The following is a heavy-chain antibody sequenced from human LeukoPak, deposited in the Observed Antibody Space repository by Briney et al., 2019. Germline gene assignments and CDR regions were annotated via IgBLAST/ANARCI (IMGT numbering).Heavy chain of an antibody. V-gene: IGHV3-23*01. Sequence: GGSLRLSCAASGFTFSSYGMSWVRQAPGKGLEWVSGISGSGVRTDYADSVKGRFTISRDNSKNTLYLQMNSLRAEDTAVYYCAKDLMFRGVSPYYSYRDVWGKGTPVTVSS. CDR3: AKDLMFRGVSPYYSYRDV. CDR2: ISGSGVRT. J-gene: IGHJ6*03. CDR1: GFTFSSYG. D-gene: IGHD3-10*01.